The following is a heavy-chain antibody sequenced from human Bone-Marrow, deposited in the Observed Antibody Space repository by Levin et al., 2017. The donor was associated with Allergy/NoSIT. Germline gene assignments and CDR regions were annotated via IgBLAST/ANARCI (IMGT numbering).Heavy chain of an antibody. CDR2: INAGNGNT. D-gene: IGHD5-12*01. Sequence: ASVKVSCKASGYTFTSYAMHWVRQAPGQRLEWMGWINAGNGNTKYSQKFQGRVTITRDTSASTAYMELSSLRSEDTAVYYCARIYSGYDFRAFDIWGQGTMVTVSS. V-gene: IGHV1-3*01. CDR1: GYTFTSYA. CDR3: ARIYSGYDFRAFDI. J-gene: IGHJ3*02.